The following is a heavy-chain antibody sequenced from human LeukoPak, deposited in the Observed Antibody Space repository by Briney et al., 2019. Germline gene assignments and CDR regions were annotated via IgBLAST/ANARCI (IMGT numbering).Heavy chain of an antibody. Sequence: GESLKISCKGFGYSFTSYWITWVRQMPGKGLEWMGRINLTDSYTNYSPSFQGLVTISADKSISTAYLQWNSLKASDTAIYYCARPDYGGSSEDYWGQGTLVTVSS. CDR1: GYSFTSYW. CDR2: INLTDSYT. J-gene: IGHJ4*02. CDR3: ARPDYGGSSEDY. D-gene: IGHD4-23*01. V-gene: IGHV5-10-1*01.